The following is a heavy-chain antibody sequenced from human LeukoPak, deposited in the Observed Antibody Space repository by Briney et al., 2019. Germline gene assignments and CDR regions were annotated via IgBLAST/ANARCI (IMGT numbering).Heavy chain of an antibody. D-gene: IGHD6-19*01. CDR2: IIPILGIA. CDR1: GGTFSSYA. CDR3: ARALVAVAGTEYFDY. V-gene: IGHV1-69*04. Sequence: SVKVSCKASGGTFSSYAISWVRQAPGQGLEWMGRIIPILGIANYAQKFQGRVTITADKSTSTAYMELSSLRSEDTAVYYRARALVAVAGTEYFDYWGQGTLVTVSS. J-gene: IGHJ4*02.